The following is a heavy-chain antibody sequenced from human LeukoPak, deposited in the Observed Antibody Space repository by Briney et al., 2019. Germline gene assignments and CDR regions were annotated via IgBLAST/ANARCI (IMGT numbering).Heavy chain of an antibody. CDR3: ARLPGDYYYGMDV. J-gene: IGHJ6*02. CDR2: IIPILGIA. V-gene: IGHV1-69*04. Sequence: ASVKVSCKASGGTFSSYAISWVRQAPGQGLEWMGRIIPILGIANYAQKFQGRVTITADKSTSTAYMELSSLRSDDTAVYYCARLPGDYYYGMDVWGQGTTVTVSS. CDR1: GGTFSSYA.